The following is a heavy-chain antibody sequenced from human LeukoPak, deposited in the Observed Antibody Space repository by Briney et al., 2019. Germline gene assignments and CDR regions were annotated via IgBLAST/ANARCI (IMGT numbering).Heavy chain of an antibody. J-gene: IGHJ6*02. CDR1: GYTFTSYG. CDR3: ARDGSIVVVPAAIDYYYGMDV. V-gene: IGHV1-18*01. Sequence: ASVKVSCKASGYTFTSYGISWVRQAPGQGLEWMGWISAYNGNTNYAQELQGRVTMTTDTSTSTAYMELRSLRSDDTAVYYCARDGSIVVVPAAIDYYYGMDVWGQGTTVTVSS. CDR2: ISAYNGNT. D-gene: IGHD2-2*02.